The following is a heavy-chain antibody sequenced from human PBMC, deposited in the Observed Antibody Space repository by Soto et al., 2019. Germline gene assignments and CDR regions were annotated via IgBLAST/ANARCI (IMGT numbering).Heavy chain of an antibody. D-gene: IGHD2-2*01. CDR3: ARDPGYCISTSCYATPWNYYYYGMDL. J-gene: IGHJ6*02. CDR1: GFTFSSYS. CDR2: ISSSSSYI. V-gene: IGHV3-21*01. Sequence: GGSLRLSCAASGFTFSSYSMNWVRQAPGKGLEWVSSISSSSSYIYYADSVKGRFTISRDNAKNSLYLQMNSLRAEDTAVYYCARDPGYCISTSCYATPWNYYYYGMDLWGQGTTVTVSS.